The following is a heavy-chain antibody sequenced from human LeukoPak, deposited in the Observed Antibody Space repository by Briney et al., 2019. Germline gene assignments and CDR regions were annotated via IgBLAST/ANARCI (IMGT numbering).Heavy chain of an antibody. CDR1: GGSINSYY. Sequence: SETLSLTCTVSGGSINSYYWGWIRQPPGKGLEWVGYIYYTANTNSNPSLESRMTISVDTSRNQLSLKLSSVSAADTAVYYCARGGRAYDSSGYDHWGQGTLVTVSS. D-gene: IGHD3-22*01. V-gene: IGHV4-59*01. CDR3: ARGGRAYDSSGYDH. J-gene: IGHJ4*02. CDR2: IYYTANT.